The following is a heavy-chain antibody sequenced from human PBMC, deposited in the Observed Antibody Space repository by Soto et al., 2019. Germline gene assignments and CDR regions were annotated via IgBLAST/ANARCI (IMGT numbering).Heavy chain of an antibody. J-gene: IGHJ6*02. Sequence: SETLALTCTVTGASISSYYWRWIRQRPGKVLGWIGYIYSSGSTNYNPSLKSGVTISVDTCKNQFSLKLSSVTAADTAVYYCAREGPIAAAGYGYYYYGMDVWGQGTTVTVSS. D-gene: IGHD6-13*01. V-gene: IGHV4-59*01. CDR1: GASISSYY. CDR3: AREGPIAAAGYGYYYYGMDV. CDR2: IYSSGST.